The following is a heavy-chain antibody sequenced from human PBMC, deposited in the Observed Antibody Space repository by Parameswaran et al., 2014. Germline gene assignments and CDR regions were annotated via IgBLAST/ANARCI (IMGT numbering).Heavy chain of an antibody. D-gene: IGHD5-18*01. CDR2: INPNSGGT. V-gene: IGHV1-2*04. J-gene: IGHJ6*02. Sequence: WVRQAPGQGLEWMGWINPNSGGTNYAQKFEGWVTMTRDTSISTAYMELSRLTSDDTAVYYCARDRAYSYGYNYYYGLDVWGQGTTVTVSS. CDR3: ARDRAYSYGYNYYYGLDV.